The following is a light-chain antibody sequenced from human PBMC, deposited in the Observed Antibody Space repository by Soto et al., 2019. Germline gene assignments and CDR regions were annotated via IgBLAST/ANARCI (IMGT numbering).Light chain of an antibody. Sequence: LTQPASVSVSPGQSITISCTGTSSDVGGYNYVSWYQQHPGKAPKLMIYEVSNRPSGVSNRSSGSKSGNTASLTISGLQAEDEADYYCSSYTSSTFYVFGTGTKGTVL. CDR1: SSDVGGYNY. CDR2: EVS. V-gene: IGLV2-14*01. CDR3: SSYTSSTFYV. J-gene: IGLJ1*01.